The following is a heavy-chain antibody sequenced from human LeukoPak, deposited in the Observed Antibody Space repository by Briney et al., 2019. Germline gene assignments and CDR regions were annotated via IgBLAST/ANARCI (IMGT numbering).Heavy chain of an antibody. J-gene: IGHJ6*02. CDR2: IKQDGSEK. CDR3: AREGMVRGVIMMDYYYYGMDV. Sequence: PGGSLRLSCAASGFTFSSYWMSGVRQAPGKGLEWVANIKQDGSEKYYVDSVKGRFTISRDNAKNSLYLQMNSLRAEDTAVYYCAREGMVRGVIMMDYYYYGMDVWGQGTTVTVSS. CDR1: GFTFSSYW. D-gene: IGHD3-10*01. V-gene: IGHV3-7*01.